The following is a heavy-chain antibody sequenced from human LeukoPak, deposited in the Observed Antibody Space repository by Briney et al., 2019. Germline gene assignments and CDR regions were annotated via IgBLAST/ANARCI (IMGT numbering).Heavy chain of an antibody. Sequence: GASVKVSCKASGGTFTSYAISWVRHWPGQGLERRWGSKPNSGGTNYVQKFQVRGTMTRDTSISTAYMELSRLRSDDTAVYYCARSAESSSWVAFDYWGEGTLVTVSS. J-gene: IGHJ4*02. V-gene: IGHV1-2*02. D-gene: IGHD6-13*01. CDR3: ARSAESSSWVAFDY. CDR2: SKPNSGGT. CDR1: GGTFTSYA.